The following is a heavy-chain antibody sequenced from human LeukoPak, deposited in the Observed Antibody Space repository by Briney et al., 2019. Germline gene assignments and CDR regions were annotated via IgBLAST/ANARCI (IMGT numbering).Heavy chain of an antibody. J-gene: IGHJ3*02. Sequence: SSETLSLTCAVSGGSISSSNWWSWVRQPPGKGLEWIGEINHSGSTNYNPSLKSRVSISVDTSKNQFSLKLSSVTAADTAVYYCARTLYTSVWEPYAFDIWGQGTMVTVSS. CDR3: ARTLYTSVWEPYAFDI. CDR2: INHSGST. CDR1: GGSISSSNW. D-gene: IGHD6-25*01. V-gene: IGHV4-4*02.